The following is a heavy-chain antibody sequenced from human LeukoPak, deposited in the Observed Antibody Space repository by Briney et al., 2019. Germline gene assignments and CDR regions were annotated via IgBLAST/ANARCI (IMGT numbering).Heavy chain of an antibody. D-gene: IGHD5-18*01. CDR1: GGSFSGYY. Sequence: PSETLSLTCAVYGGSFSGYYWSWIRQPPGKGLEWVSSISSSSSYIYYADSVKGRFTISRDNAKNSLYLQMNSLRAEDTAVYYCARAGEEYSYGSYYFDYWGQGTLVTVSS. V-gene: IGHV3-21*01. CDR2: ISSSSSYI. CDR3: ARAGEEYSYGSYYFDY. J-gene: IGHJ4*02.